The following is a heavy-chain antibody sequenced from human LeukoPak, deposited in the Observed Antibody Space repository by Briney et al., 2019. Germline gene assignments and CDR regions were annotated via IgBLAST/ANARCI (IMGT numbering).Heavy chain of an antibody. V-gene: IGHV1-18*01. J-gene: IGHJ4*02. CDR3: AREGSYGSGSYLLPIDY. CDR1: GYTFTSYG. CDR2: ISAYNGNT. Sequence: GASVKVSCKASGYTFTSYGSSWVRQAPGQGLEWMGWISAYNGNTNYAQKLQGRVTMTTDTSTSTAYMELRSLRSDDTAVYYCAREGSYGSGSYLLPIDYWGQGTLVTVSS. D-gene: IGHD3-10*01.